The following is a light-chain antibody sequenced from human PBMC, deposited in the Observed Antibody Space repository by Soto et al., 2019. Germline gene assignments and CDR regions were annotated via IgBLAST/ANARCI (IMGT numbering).Light chain of an antibody. J-gene: IGLJ1*01. Sequence: LTQPSSVSGSPGQSITISCTGTSSDVGGYNYVSWYQQHPGKAPKLMIYEVSNRPSGVSNRFSGSKSGNTASLTISGLQAEDEADYYCSSYTSSSTSYVFGTGTKVTVL. CDR2: EVS. V-gene: IGLV2-14*01. CDR1: SSDVGGYNY. CDR3: SSYTSSSTSYV.